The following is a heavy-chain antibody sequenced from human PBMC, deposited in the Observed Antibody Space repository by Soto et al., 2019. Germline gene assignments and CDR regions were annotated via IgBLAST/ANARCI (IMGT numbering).Heavy chain of an antibody. CDR1: AYSISGGHF. Sequence: SETLSLTCAVSAYSISGGHFWGWIRQPPGRGLEWIGSIYHSGSTDYSPSLKSRLALSIDTSKNQFSLKLSSVTATDTAVYYCARGRATGHFDYWGQGTLVTVSS. CDR3: ARGRATGHFDY. V-gene: IGHV4-38-2*01. D-gene: IGHD3-9*01. J-gene: IGHJ4*02. CDR2: IYHSGST.